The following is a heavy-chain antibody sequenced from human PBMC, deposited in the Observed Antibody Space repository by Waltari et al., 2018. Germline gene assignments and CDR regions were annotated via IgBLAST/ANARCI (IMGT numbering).Heavy chain of an antibody. V-gene: IGHV1-3*03. CDR2: VNAGNGNT. Sequence: QVQLVQSGAEVKKPGASVKVSCKASGYTFTSYAMHWVRQAPGQRLEWMGWVNAGNGNTKYSQGFQGRVTITRDTSASTAYMELSSLRSEDMAVYYCATSHPQEAKFDYWGQGTLVTVSS. CDR3: ATSHPQEAKFDY. CDR1: GYTFTSYA. J-gene: IGHJ4*02.